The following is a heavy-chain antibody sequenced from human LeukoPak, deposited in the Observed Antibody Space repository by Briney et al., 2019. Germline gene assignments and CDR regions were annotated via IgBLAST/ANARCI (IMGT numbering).Heavy chain of an antibody. D-gene: IGHD1-26*01. CDR1: GYTFTSYD. Sequence: ASVKVSCKASGYTFTSYDINWVRQATGQGLEWMGWMSPNSGNTGYAQKFQGRVTMTRNTSISTAYMELSSLRSEDTAVYYCARGVGWMTSTLRFDPWGQGTLVTVSS. V-gene: IGHV1-8*01. J-gene: IGHJ5*02. CDR3: ARGVGWMTSTLRFDP. CDR2: MSPNSGNT.